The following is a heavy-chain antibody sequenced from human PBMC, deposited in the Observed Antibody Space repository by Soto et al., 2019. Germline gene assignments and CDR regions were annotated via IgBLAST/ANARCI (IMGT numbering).Heavy chain of an antibody. CDR3: VKGRLATIYRFEK. CDR1: GFLFNNYG. J-gene: IGHJ4*02. D-gene: IGHD3-16*02. Sequence: GGVLRLSCAASGFLFNNYGMHWVRQAPGKGLEWVAVISSDGSETYYGDSAKGRFTISRDNSKKILFLETPSVTFEDTGVYYCVKGRLATIYRFEKWGQGSLVIVCS. V-gene: IGHV3-30*18. CDR2: ISSDGSET.